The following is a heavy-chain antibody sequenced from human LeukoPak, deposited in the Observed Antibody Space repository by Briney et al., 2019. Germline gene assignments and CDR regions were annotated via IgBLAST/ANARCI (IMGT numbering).Heavy chain of an antibody. CDR1: GFTFSIDS. CDR2: ISSSSSYI. Sequence: GGSLRLSCAASGFTFSIDSMNWVRQAPGKGLGWISSISSSSSYIHYADSVKGRFTISRDNAKNSMYLQMNSLRAEDTAVYYCARDRVAEGAHFDYWGQGTLVTVSS. D-gene: IGHD6-13*01. V-gene: IGHV3-21*01. CDR3: ARDRVAEGAHFDY. J-gene: IGHJ4*02.